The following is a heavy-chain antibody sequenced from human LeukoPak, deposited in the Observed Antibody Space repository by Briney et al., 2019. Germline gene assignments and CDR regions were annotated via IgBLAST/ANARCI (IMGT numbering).Heavy chain of an antibody. V-gene: IGHV3-30*04. D-gene: IGHD3-3*01. CDR2: ISYDGSNE. Sequence: GGSLRLSCAASGFTFSSYAMHWVRQAPGKGLEWVAVISYDGSNEYYADSVKGRFTISRDNSKNTLYLQMNSLRSEDTAVYYCARVGILGDFWSGYYPYYYYYYMDVWGKGTTVTVSS. CDR1: GFTFSSYA. CDR3: ARVGILGDFWSGYYPYYYYYYMDV. J-gene: IGHJ6*03.